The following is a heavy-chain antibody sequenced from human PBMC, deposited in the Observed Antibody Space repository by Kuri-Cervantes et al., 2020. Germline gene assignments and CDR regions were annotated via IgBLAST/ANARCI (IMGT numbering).Heavy chain of an antibody. V-gene: IGHV3-21*01. J-gene: IGHJ3*02. D-gene: IGHD6-13*01. CDR1: GFTFSSYS. CDR2: ISSSSYI. Sequence: GESLKISCAASGFTFSSYSMNWVRQAPGKGLEWVSSISSSSYIYYADSVKGRFTISRDNAKNSLYLQMNSLRAEDTAVYYCARDDRIAAAGNDAIDIWGQGTMVTVSS. CDR3: ARDDRIAAAGNDAIDI.